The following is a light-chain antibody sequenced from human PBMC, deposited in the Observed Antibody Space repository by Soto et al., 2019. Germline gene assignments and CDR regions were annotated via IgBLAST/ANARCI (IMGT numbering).Light chain of an antibody. CDR1: QSVSSNY. Sequence: EIVLTQSPGTLSLSPGERATLSCRASQSVSSNYLAWYQQKPGQAPRLLIYGASSRATGIPDRFSGSGSGTDFTLSISRLEPEAFAVYYCQQYDSSPWTFGQGNKVEIK. V-gene: IGKV3-20*01. CDR2: GAS. J-gene: IGKJ1*01. CDR3: QQYDSSPWT.